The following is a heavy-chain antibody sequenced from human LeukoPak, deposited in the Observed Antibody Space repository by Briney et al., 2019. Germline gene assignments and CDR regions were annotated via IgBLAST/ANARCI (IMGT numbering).Heavy chain of an antibody. Sequence: APVKVSCKASGYTFTSYGITWVRQAPGQGLEWMGWINTYSGNTNYAQYLQGRVTMTTDTSTRTVYMELRSLRSDDTAVYFCARDFPAPYDGSYGYWGQGTLVTVSS. D-gene: IGHD1-26*01. CDR2: INTYSGNT. V-gene: IGHV1-18*01. J-gene: IGHJ4*02. CDR1: GYTFTSYG. CDR3: ARDFPAPYDGSYGY.